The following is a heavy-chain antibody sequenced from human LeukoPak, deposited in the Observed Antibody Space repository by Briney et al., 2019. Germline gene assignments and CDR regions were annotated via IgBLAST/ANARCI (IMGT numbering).Heavy chain of an antibody. CDR2: IYHSGST. V-gene: IGHV4-59*12. Sequence: PSETLSLTCTVSGGSISTYYWSWIRQPPGKGLEWIGYIYHSGSTKYNPSLKSRVTISVDTSKNQFSLKLSSVTAADTAVYYCARGYGGIYYYYMDVWGKGTTVTVSS. CDR1: GGSISTYY. J-gene: IGHJ6*03. CDR3: ARGYGGIYYYYMDV. D-gene: IGHD5-18*01.